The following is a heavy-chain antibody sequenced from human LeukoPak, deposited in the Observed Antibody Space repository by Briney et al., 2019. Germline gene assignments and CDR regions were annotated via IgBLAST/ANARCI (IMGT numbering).Heavy chain of an antibody. CDR2: TSDRGDYT. CDR1: GFTFTSYS. CDR3: ARKAQYNGHYPLDY. J-gene: IGHJ4*02. D-gene: IGHD1-7*01. V-gene: IGHV3-23*01. Sequence: GGSLRLSCAASGFTFTSYSMSWVRQAPGKGLEWVSGTSDRGDYTYYADSVKGRFTISRDSSKNTLFPQMNSLRAEDTALYFCARKAQYNGHYPLDYWGQGTLVTVSS.